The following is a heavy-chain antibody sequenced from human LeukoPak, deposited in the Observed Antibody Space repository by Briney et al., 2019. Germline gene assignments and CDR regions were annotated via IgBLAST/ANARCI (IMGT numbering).Heavy chain of an antibody. CDR2: ISAYNGNT. D-gene: IGHD3-16*01. CDR3: ASSSRLVRRNSRYYYYYGMDV. CDR1: GYTFTSYG. J-gene: IGHJ6*02. V-gene: IGHV1-18*01. Sequence: ASVKVSCKASGYTFTSYGISWARQAPGQGLEWMGWISAYNGNTNYAQKLQGRVTMTTDTSTSTAYMELRSLRSDDTAVYYCASSSRLVRRNSRYYYYYGMDVWGQGTTVTVSS.